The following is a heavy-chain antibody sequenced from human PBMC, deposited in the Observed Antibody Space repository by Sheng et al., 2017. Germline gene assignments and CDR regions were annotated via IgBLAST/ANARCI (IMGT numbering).Heavy chain of an antibody. Sequence: QVQLVQSGAEVKKPGSSVKVSCKASGGTFSSYTISWVRQAPGQGLEWMGRIIPILGIANYAQKFQGRVTITADKSTSTAYMELSSLRSEDTAVYYCASKGHYDSSGYEDYWGQGTPGHRLL. CDR2: IIPILGIA. D-gene: IGHD3-22*01. V-gene: IGHV1-69*02. CDR1: GGTFSSYT. J-gene: IGHJ4*02. CDR3: ASKGHYDSSGYEDY.